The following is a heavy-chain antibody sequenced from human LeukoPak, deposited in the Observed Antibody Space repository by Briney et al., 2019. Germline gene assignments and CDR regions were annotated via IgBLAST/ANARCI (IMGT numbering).Heavy chain of an antibody. D-gene: IGHD6-19*01. V-gene: IGHV3-21*01. J-gene: IGHJ4*02. CDR3: ATSDGYSSGWVDY. CDR2: ISISSYI. CDR1: GFTFSSYS. Sequence: GGSLRLSCAASGFTFSSYSMNWVRQAPGKGLEWVSSISISSYIYYADSVKGRFTISRDNAKNSLYLQMNSLRAEDTAVYYCATSDGYSSGWVDYWGQGTLVTVSS.